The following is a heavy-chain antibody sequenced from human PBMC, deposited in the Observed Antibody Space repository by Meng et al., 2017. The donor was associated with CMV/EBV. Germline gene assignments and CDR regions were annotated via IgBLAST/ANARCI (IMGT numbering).Heavy chain of an antibody. CDR2: IYPGDSDT. J-gene: IGHJ4*02. CDR1: GHSFTSYW. Sequence: KVSCKGSGHSFTSYWIGWVRQMPGKGLEWMGIIYPGDSDTRYSPSFQGQVTISADKSISTAYLQWSSLKASDTAMYYCARQSYCSSTSCYTDYWGQGTLVTVSS. V-gene: IGHV5-51*01. CDR3: ARQSYCSSTSCYTDY. D-gene: IGHD2-2*02.